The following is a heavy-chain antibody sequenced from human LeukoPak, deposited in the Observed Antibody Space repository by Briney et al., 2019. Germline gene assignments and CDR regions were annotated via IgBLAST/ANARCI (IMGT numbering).Heavy chain of an antibody. CDR3: ARKLRLGGNWFDP. Sequence: ASGKASCKPSGGTFTSFATTWVRQAPGQGLDWMGKIIPISGTTNYAQKFQGRVTFTADESTSTAYMELSSLRSEDTALYYCARKLRLGGNWFDPWGQGTLVTVSS. CDR2: IIPISGTT. D-gene: IGHD1-26*01. J-gene: IGHJ5*02. V-gene: IGHV1-69*13. CDR1: GGTFTSFA.